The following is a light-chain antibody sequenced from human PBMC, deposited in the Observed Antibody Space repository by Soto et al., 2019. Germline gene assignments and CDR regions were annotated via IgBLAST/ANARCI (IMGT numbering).Light chain of an antibody. CDR2: SAS. J-gene: IGKJ1*01. V-gene: IGKV3-11*01. CDR1: QSVSSTY. CDR3: QQRSNWPR. Sequence: EIVLTQSPGTLSLSPGEGATLSCRASQSVSSTYLAWYQHKPGQAPRLLIYSASHRATGIPARFSGSGSGTDFTLTISSLEPEDFAVYYCQQRSNWPRFGQGTKVDIK.